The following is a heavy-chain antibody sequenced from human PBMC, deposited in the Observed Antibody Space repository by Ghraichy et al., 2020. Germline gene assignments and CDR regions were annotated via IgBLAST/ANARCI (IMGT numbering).Heavy chain of an antibody. D-gene: IGHD3-16*01. V-gene: IGHV4-59*01. CDR1: GGSISSYY. CDR2: IYYSGST. Sequence: SETLSLTCTVSGGSISSYYWSWIRQPPGKGLEWIGYIYYSGSTNYNPSLKSRVTISVDTSKNQFSLKLSSVTAADTAVYYCARALGPGFRFDYLGQGSLVTVSS. CDR3: ARALGPGFRFDY. J-gene: IGHJ4*02.